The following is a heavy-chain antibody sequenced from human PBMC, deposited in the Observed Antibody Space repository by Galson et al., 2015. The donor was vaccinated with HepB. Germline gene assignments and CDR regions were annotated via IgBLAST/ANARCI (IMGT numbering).Heavy chain of an antibody. Sequence: SVKVSCKASGYTFTSYAMHWVRQAPGQRLEWMGWINAGNGNTKYSQKFQGRVTITRDTSASTAYMELSNLRSEDTAVHYCASQQPTARGFSGSYLLIDYWGQGTLVTVSS. CDR2: INAGNGNT. D-gene: IGHD1-26*01. CDR3: ASQQPTARGFSGSYLLIDY. CDR1: GYTFTSYA. J-gene: IGHJ4*02. V-gene: IGHV1-3*01.